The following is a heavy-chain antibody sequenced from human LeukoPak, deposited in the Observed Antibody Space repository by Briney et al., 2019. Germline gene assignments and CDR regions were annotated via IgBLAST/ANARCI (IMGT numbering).Heavy chain of an antibody. D-gene: IGHD5-18*01. CDR3: ARGPRRGYSYGYYYYYYMDV. J-gene: IGHJ6*03. CDR2: INHSGST. V-gene: IGHV4-34*01. Sequence: SETLSLTCAVYGGSFSGYYWSWIRQPPGKGLEWIGEINHSGSTNYNPSLKSRVTISVDTSKNQFSLKLRSVTAADTAVYDCARGPRRGYSYGYYYYYYMDVWGKGTTVTVSS. CDR1: GGSFSGYY.